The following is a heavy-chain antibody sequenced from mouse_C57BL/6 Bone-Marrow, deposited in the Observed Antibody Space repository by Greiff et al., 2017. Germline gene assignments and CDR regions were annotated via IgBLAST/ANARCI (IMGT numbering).Heavy chain of an antibody. V-gene: IGHV1-69*01. CDR1: GYTFTSYW. Sequence: QVQLQQPGAELVMPGASVQLSCKASGYTFTSYWMHWVKQRPGQGLEWIGEIDPSDSYTNYNQKFKGKSTLTVDKSSSTAYMQLSSLTSEDSAVYYCARGAYYSNYRFAYWGQGTLVTVSA. CDR3: ARGAYYSNYRFAY. D-gene: IGHD2-5*01. J-gene: IGHJ3*01. CDR2: IDPSDSYT.